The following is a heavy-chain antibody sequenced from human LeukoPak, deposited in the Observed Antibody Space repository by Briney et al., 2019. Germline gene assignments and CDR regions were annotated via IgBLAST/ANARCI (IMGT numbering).Heavy chain of an antibody. J-gene: IGHJ6*03. D-gene: IGHD6-19*01. CDR1: GFTFSSNW. Sequence: GGSLRLSCAASGFTFSSNWMHWVRQAPGKGLVWVSHITNDGGTTTYADSVKGRFTIFRDNAKNSLYLQMNSLRAEDTAVYYCARGIAVADNYYYMDVWGKGTTVTVSS. CDR3: ARGIAVADNYYYMDV. CDR2: ITNDGGTT. V-gene: IGHV3-74*01.